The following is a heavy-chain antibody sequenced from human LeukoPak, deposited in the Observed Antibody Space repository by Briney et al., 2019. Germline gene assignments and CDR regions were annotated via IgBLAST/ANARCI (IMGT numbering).Heavy chain of an antibody. J-gene: IGHJ4*02. V-gene: IGHV4-31*03. D-gene: IGHD3-22*01. Sequence: SETLSLTCTVSGASFSTGDQYWNWIRQSPGKGLEWIGSIHPSGTLYNNPSLESRVTISIDTSNNQFSLHLNSVTAADTAVYFCSRGLDSRKLGYWGQGTLVTVSS. CDR3: SRGLDSRKLGY. CDR1: GASFSTGDQY. CDR2: IHPSGTL.